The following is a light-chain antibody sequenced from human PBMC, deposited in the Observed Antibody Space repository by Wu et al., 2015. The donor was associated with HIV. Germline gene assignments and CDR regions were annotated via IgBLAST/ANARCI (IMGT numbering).Light chain of an antibody. CDR2: KAS. J-gene: IGKJ1*01. CDR1: QSINVW. CDR3: QKYNTAPWT. Sequence: DIQMTQSPSTLSASIGDRVTITCRASQSINVWLAWYQQTPGKAPKLLISKASYLESGVPSRFSGSGSGTQFTLTISSLQPEDVATYYCQKYNTAPWTFGQGTKVEMK. V-gene: IGKV1-5*03.